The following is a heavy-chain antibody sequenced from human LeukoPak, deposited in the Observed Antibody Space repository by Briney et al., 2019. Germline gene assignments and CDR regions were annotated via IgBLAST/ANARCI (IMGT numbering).Heavy chain of an antibody. CDR1: GDSISNSTYY. J-gene: IGHJ4*02. V-gene: IGHV4-39*01. CDR3: ARHSGSGSYYNALDY. CDR2: IYYSGST. Sequence: SETLSLTCTVSGDSISNSTYYWAWVRQPPGKGLEWIGTIYYSGSTYYKPSLRSRVTISVDTSKNQFSLKLTSVTAADTAVYYCARHSGSGSYYNALDYWGQGTLATVSS. D-gene: IGHD3-10*01.